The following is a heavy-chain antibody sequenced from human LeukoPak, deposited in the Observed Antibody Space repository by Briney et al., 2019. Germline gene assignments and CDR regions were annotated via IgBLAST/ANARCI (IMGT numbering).Heavy chain of an antibody. CDR3: ARQVLVVAGTGYFDY. CDR1: GGSIRSSSYY. J-gene: IGHJ4*02. V-gene: IGHV4-39*01. D-gene: IGHD6-19*01. Sequence: PSETLSLTCTVSGGSIRSSSYYWGWIRQPPGKGLEWIGSIYCSGSTYSNASLKRRGTISVDTSKNQFYLKLNSVTAADTAVYFCARQVLVVAGTGYFDYWGEGTLVTVSS. CDR2: IYCSGST.